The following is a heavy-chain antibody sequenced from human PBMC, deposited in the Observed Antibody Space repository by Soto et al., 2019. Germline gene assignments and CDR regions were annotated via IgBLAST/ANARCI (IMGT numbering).Heavy chain of an antibody. CDR1: GGSISSYY. D-gene: IGHD6-25*01. CDR3: ARDSPSRDGGVVY. J-gene: IGHJ4*02. Sequence: SETLSLTCTVSGGSISSYYWSWIRQPPGKGLEWIGYIYYSGSTNYNPSLKSRVTISVDTSKNQFSLKLSSVTAADTAVYYCARDSPSRDGGVVYWDQGTLVTVSS. V-gene: IGHV4-59*01. CDR2: IYYSGST.